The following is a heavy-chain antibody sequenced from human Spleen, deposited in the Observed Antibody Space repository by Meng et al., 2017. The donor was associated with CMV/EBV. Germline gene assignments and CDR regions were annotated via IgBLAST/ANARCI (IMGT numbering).Heavy chain of an antibody. J-gene: IGHJ4*02. CDR1: GYTFNQCF. CDR3: VSQTTVTIDS. V-gene: IGHV1-2*02. Sequence: ASVKVSCKTSGYTFNQCFVHWVRQAPGQGLEWMGWINPNGGATVYAQNFQGRVTMTRDTSISTAYMELTRLTSDDTAVYYCVSQTTVTIDSWGQGTLVTVSS. D-gene: IGHD4-17*01. CDR2: INPNGGAT.